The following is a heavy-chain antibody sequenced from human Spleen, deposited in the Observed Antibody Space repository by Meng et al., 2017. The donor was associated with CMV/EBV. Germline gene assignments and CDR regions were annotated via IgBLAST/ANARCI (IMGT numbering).Heavy chain of an antibody. CDR3: ARDAATVTTEFNWFDS. J-gene: IGHJ5*01. CDR1: GYIFTSYG. V-gene: IGHV1-18*01. D-gene: IGHD4-11*01. Sequence: HVQLVQSGGEVKRTGASVKVSCKASGYIFTSYGISWVRQAPGQGLEWMGWISGNNGNTSYVQKFQGRVTMTIDTSTSTAYMELRLRSDDTAVYYCARDAATVTTEFNWFDSWGQGTLVTVYS. CDR2: ISGNNGNT.